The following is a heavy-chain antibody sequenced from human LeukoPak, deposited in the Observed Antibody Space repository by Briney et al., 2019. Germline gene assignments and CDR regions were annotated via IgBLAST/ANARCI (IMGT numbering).Heavy chain of an antibody. CDR3: ARDIDGLNWFDP. J-gene: IGHJ5*02. CDR2: ISYDGSNK. V-gene: IGHV3-30*03. CDR1: GFTFSSYG. Sequence: GGSLRLSCAASGFTFSSYGMHWVRQAPGKGLEWVAVISYDGSNKYYADSVKGRFTISRDNSKNTLYLQMNSLRAEDTAVYYCARDIDGLNWFDPWGQGTLVTVSS. D-gene: IGHD5-24*01.